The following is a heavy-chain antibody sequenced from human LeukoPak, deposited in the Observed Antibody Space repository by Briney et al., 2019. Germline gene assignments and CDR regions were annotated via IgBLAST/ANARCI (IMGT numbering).Heavy chain of an antibody. CDR3: AKDWAGSSNWYYFDY. CDR2: IKEDGGEK. V-gene: IGHV3-7*03. CDR1: GFTFSRYW. D-gene: IGHD6-13*01. Sequence: GGSLRLSCAASGFTFSRYWMSWVRQAPGKGLEWVANIKEDGGEKFHVDSVKGRFTISRDYSRNTLYLQMNSLRAEDTAVYYCAKDWAGSSNWYYFDYWGQGTLVTVSS. J-gene: IGHJ4*02.